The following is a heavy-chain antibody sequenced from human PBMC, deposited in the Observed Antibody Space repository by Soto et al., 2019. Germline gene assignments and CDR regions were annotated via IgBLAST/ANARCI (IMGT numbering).Heavy chain of an antibody. CDR1: GGTFSSYA. Sequence: ASVKVSCKASGGTFSSYAISWVRQAPGQGLEWMGGIIPIFGTANYAQKFQGRVTITADESTSTAYMELSSLRSEETAVYYCAAYSSSSIQSAGYYYYGMDVWGQGTTVTVSS. V-gene: IGHV1-69*13. J-gene: IGHJ6*02. CDR3: AAYSSSSIQSAGYYYYGMDV. D-gene: IGHD6-6*01. CDR2: IIPIFGTA.